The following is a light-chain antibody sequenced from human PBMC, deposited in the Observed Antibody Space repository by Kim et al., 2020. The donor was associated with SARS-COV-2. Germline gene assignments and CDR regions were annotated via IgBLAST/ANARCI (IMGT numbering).Light chain of an antibody. CDR1: SSNIGSNY. CDR2: RNN. J-gene: IGLJ1*01. CDR3: AAWDDSLSGPV. V-gene: IGLV1-47*01. Sequence: GQRVTISRSGSSSNIGSNYVYWYQQLPGTAPKLLIYRNNQRPSGVPDRFSGSKSGTSASLAISGLRSEDEADYYCAAWDDSLSGPVFGTGTKVTVL.